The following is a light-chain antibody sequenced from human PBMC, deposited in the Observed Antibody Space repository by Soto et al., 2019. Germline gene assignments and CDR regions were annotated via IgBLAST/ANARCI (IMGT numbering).Light chain of an antibody. CDR1: SSDVGGHKY. CDR3: SSYTSSSTLVV. Sequence: QSALTQPASVSGSPGQSITISCTGTSSDVGGHKYVSWYQQHPDKAPKLMIYEVSNRPSGVSSRFSGSKSGNTASLTISGLQAEDEADYYCSSYTSSSTLVVFGGGTKVTVL. V-gene: IGLV2-14*01. CDR2: EVS. J-gene: IGLJ3*02.